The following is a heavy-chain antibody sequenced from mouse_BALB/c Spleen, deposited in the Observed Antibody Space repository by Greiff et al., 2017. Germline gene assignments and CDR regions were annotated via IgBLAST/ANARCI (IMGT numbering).Heavy chain of an antibody. D-gene: IGHD1-1*01. CDR2: ISTYYGDA. Sequence: VQLQQSGAELVRPGVSVKISCKGSGYTFTDYAMHWVKQSHAKSLEWIGVISTYYGDASYNQKFKGKATMTVDKSSSTAYMELARLTSEDSAIYYCARGITTVVRAMDYWGQGTSVTVSS. CDR1: GYTFTDYA. CDR3: ARGITTVVRAMDY. J-gene: IGHJ4*01. V-gene: IGHV1S137*01.